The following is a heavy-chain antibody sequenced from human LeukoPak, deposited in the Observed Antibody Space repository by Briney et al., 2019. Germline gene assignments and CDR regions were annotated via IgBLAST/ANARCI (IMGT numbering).Heavy chain of an antibody. V-gene: IGHV3-7*02. CDR1: GFTLSSYW. CDR2: INRDGSEK. Sequence: GGSLRLSCAASGFTLSSYWMSWLRQAPGKGLEWVANINRDGSEKYYVDSVKGRFTISRDNAKNSLYLQMNSLRAEDTSVYYCARALVGGTNWFDPWGQGTLVTVSS. CDR3: ARALVGGTNWFDP. J-gene: IGHJ5*02. D-gene: IGHD1-26*01.